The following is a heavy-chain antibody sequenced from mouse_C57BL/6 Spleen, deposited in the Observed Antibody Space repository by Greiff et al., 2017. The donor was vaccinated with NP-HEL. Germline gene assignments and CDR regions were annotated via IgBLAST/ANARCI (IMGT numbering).Heavy chain of an antibody. V-gene: IGHV1-63*01. D-gene: IGHD1-1*01. CDR1: GYTFTNYW. Sequence: QVQLQQSGAELVRPGTSVKMSCKASGYTFTNYWIGWAKQRPGHGLEWIGDIYPGGGYSNYNEKFKGKATLTADKSSSTAYMQFSSLTSEDSAIYYCARADYGVTLFDYWGQGTTLTVSS. CDR3: ARADYGVTLFDY. J-gene: IGHJ2*01. CDR2: IYPGGGYS.